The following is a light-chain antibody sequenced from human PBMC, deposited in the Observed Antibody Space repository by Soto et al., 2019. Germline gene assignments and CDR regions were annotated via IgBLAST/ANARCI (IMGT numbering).Light chain of an antibody. Sequence: QAVVTQEPSLTVSLGGTVTLTCGSSTGAVTSGHYPYWFQQKPGQAPRTLIYDTNNKHSWTPARFSGSLVGGKAALTLSGAQPEDEAEYYCLVYYNGARLFGGGTKLTVL. V-gene: IGLV7-46*01. J-gene: IGLJ2*01. CDR3: LVYYNGARL. CDR1: TGAVTSGHY. CDR2: DTN.